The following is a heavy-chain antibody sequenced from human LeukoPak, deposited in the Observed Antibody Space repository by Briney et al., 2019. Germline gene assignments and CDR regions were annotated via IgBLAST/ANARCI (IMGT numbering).Heavy chain of an antibody. Sequence: QAGGSLRLSCAASGFTFSNYWMNWVRQAPGKGLEWVANIKQDGSEKYYVNSVKGRFTISRDNAKNSLYLQMNSLRAEDTAIYYCAREDDWNYEDYWGQGALVTVSS. CDR1: GFTFSNYW. V-gene: IGHV3-7*01. D-gene: IGHD1-7*01. CDR2: IKQDGSEK. J-gene: IGHJ4*02. CDR3: AREDDWNYEDY.